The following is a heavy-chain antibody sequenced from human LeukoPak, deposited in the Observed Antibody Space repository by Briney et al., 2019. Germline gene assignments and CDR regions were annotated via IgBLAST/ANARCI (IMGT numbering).Heavy chain of an antibody. V-gene: IGHV3-74*01. D-gene: IGHD5-24*01. J-gene: IGHJ1*01. Sequence: GGSLRLSCAASGFTFSNYWMHWVRQAPGKGLVWVSRINSDGSRTTYADSVTGRFTISRDNAKNTLYLQMNSLRADDTGVYYCARAVLRDGYNYYYFQHWGQGTLVTVSS. CDR3: ARAVLRDGYNYYYFQH. CDR2: INSDGSRT. CDR1: GFTFSNYW.